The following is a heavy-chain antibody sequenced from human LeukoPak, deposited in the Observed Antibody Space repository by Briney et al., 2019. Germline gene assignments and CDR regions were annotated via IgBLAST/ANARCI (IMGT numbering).Heavy chain of an antibody. Sequence: ASVKVSCKASGGTFSSYAISWVRQAPGQGLEWMGGIIPIFGTANYAQKFQGRVTITADKSTSTAYMELSSLRSEDTAVYYCAREKDDYYYYYMDVWGKGTTVTVSS. J-gene: IGHJ6*03. V-gene: IGHV1-69*06. CDR1: GGTFSSYA. CDR2: IIPIFGTA. CDR3: AREKDDYYYYYMDV.